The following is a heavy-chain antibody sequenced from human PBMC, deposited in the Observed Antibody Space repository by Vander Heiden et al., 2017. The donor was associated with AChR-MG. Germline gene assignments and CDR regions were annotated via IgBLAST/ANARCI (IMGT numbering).Heavy chain of an antibody. CDR3: ATGDLRGFEIEY. J-gene: IGHJ4*02. Sequence: EDGETIYAQKFQGRVTMTEDTSTDTAYMELSSLRSEDTAVYYCATGDLRGFEIEYWGQGTLVTVSS. D-gene: IGHD2-15*01. CDR2: EDGET. V-gene: IGHV1-24*01.